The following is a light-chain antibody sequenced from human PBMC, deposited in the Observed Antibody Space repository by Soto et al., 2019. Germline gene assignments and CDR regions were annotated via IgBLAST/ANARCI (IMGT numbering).Light chain of an antibody. Sequence: QSALTQPPSASGSPGQSVTISCTGTSSDDGGYDYVSWYQQQSGKAPKLIIYEVTNRPSGVPDRFSGSKSGNTASLTVSGLQAEDEADYYCRSYAGISNVIFGAGTKLTVL. CDR1: SSDDGGYDY. J-gene: IGLJ2*01. CDR3: RSYAGISNVI. V-gene: IGLV2-8*01. CDR2: EVT.